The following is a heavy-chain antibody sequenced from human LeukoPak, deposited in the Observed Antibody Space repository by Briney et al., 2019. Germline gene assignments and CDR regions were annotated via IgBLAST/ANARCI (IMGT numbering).Heavy chain of an antibody. Sequence: TGGSLRLSCAASGFIFSYYSMNWVRQAPGKGLEWVSSINSNSNYMSYADSVKGRFTISRDNAKNSLYLQMTSLRAEDTAVYYCARSEFEAFDMWGQGRMVTVSS. J-gene: IGHJ3*02. CDR1: GFIFSYYS. CDR2: INSNSNYM. CDR3: ARSEFEAFDM. D-gene: IGHD3-10*01. V-gene: IGHV3-21*01.